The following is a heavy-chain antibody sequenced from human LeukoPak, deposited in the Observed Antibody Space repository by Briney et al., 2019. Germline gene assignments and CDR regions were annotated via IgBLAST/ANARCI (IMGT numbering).Heavy chain of an antibody. Sequence: ASVKVSCKASGDTVTGSFIHWVRQAPGQGLEWMGWISINSGGTKYAQNFQGRVTMTRDTSIATAYMELSRLTSDDTAVYYCARADPIDYWGPGTLVTVSS. V-gene: IGHV1-2*02. CDR2: ISINSGGT. J-gene: IGHJ4*02. CDR3: ARADPIDY. CDR1: GDTVTGSF.